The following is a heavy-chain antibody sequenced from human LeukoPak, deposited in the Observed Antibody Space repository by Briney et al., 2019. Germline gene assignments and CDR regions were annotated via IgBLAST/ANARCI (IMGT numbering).Heavy chain of an antibody. V-gene: IGHV1-2*02. CDR1: GYTFTGYY. J-gene: IGHJ4*02. CDR2: INPNSGGT. D-gene: IGHD6-6*01. Sequence: VASVKVSCKASGYTFTGYYMHWVRQAPGQGLEWMGWINPNSGGTNYAQKFQGRVTMTRDTSISTAYMELSRLRSDDTAVYYCARDSIAARGALDYWGQGPLVTVSS. CDR3: ARDSIAARGALDY.